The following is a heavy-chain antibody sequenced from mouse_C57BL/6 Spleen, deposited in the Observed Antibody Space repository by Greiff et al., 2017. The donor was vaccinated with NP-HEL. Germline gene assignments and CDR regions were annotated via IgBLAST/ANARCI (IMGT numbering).Heavy chain of an antibody. CDR2: IDPNSGGT. V-gene: IGHV1-72*01. CDR3: ARWDDYDWFAY. J-gene: IGHJ3*01. D-gene: IGHD2-4*01. Sequence: GLEWIGRIDPNSGGTKYNEKFKSKATLTVDKPSSTAYMQLSSLTSEDSAVYYCARWDDYDWFAYWGQGTLVTVSA.